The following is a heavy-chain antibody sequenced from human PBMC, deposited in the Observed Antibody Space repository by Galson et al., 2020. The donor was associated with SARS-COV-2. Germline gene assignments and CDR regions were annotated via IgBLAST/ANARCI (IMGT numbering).Heavy chain of an antibody. D-gene: IGHD6-19*01. CDR1: GYTLTELS. V-gene: IGHV1-24*01. CDR2: FDPEDGET. J-gene: IGHJ6*02. CDR3: ATGPAVAGTLSGYYYYYGMDV. Sequence: ASVKVSCKVSGYTLTELSMHWVRQAPGKGLEWMGGFDPEDGETIYAQKFQGRVTMTEDTSTDTAYMELSSLRSEDMAVYYCATGPAVAGTLSGYYYYYGMDVWGQGTTVTVSS.